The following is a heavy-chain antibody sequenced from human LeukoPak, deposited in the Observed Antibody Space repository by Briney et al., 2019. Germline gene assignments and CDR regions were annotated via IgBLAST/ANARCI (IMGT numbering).Heavy chain of an antibody. CDR3: TRSRSINYGDYGWFFY. CDR2: IYYSGST. Sequence: SETLSLTCTVSGGSISKYYWSWIRQSPGKGLEWIGYIYYSGSTIYNSSLKSRVTISVDTSKNQFSLNLTSVTAADTAVYFCTRSRSINYGDYGWFFYWGQGTLVTVS. V-gene: IGHV4-59*08. J-gene: IGHJ4*02. CDR1: GGSISKYY. D-gene: IGHD4-17*01.